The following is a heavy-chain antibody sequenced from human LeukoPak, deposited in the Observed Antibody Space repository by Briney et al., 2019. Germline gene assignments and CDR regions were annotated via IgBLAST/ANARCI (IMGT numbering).Heavy chain of an antibody. D-gene: IGHD3-10*01. Sequence: SETLSLTCTVSGGSISSYYWSWIRQPPGKGLEWIGYIYYSGSTNYNPSLKSRVTISVDTSKNQFSLKLSSVTAADTAVYYRARDNRWFGEYGFDPWGQGTLVTVSS. CDR3: ARDNRWFGEYGFDP. CDR2: IYYSGST. V-gene: IGHV4-59*01. CDR1: GGSISSYY. J-gene: IGHJ5*02.